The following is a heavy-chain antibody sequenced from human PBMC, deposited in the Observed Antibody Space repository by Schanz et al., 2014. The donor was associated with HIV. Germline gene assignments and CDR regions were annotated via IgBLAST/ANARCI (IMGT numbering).Heavy chain of an antibody. J-gene: IGHJ4*02. V-gene: IGHV3-23*01. D-gene: IGHD6-19*01. Sequence: EVQLLESGGGLVQPGGSLRLTCAASGLTFSGSAMNWVRQAPGKGLEWVSAISGSGGGTFYAGSVKGRFTISRDNSKNXXYLQMTSLRVEDTAVYYCTKDIVAGASEYWGQGTLVIVSP. CDR1: GLTFSGSA. CDR3: TKDIVAGASEY. CDR2: ISGSGGGT.